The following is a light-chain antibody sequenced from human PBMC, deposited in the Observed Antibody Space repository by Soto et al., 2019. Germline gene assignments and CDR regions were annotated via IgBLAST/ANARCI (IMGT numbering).Light chain of an antibody. CDR2: DVS. Sequence: QSALTQPASVSGSPGQSITISRTGTSSDVGGYNYVSWYQQHPGKAPKLMIYDVSNRPSGVSNRFSGSKSGNTASLTISGLQAEDEADYYCSSYTSSSTLVFGGGTKVTVL. J-gene: IGLJ2*01. CDR3: SSYTSSSTLV. V-gene: IGLV2-14*01. CDR1: SSDVGGYNY.